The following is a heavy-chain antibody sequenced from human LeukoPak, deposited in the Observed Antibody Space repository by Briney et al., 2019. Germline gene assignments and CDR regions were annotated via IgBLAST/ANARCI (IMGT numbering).Heavy chain of an antibody. CDR2: IYSSGST. D-gene: IGHD6-19*01. J-gene: IGHJ4*02. Sequence: SETLSLTCTVYGASISSSSYDWGWIRQPPGKGLEWIGSIYSSGSTYYNPSLKSRVTMSVDTSKNQFSLKLSSVTAADTAVYYCARHATYSSGWYGPDYWGQGTLVTVSS. V-gene: IGHV4-39*01. CDR3: ARHATYSSGWYGPDY. CDR1: GASISSSSYD.